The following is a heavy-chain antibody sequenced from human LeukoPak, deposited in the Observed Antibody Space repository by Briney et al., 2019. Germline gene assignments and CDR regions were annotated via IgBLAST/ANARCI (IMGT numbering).Heavy chain of an antibody. V-gene: IGHV1-46*03. CDR3: ASDCYTYDSSGYYALPGGY. D-gene: IGHD3-22*01. J-gene: IGHJ4*02. CDR2: INPSGGST. CDR1: GYTFTSYY. Sequence: ASVKVSCKASGYTFTSYYMHWVRQAPGQGLEWMGLINPSGGSTSYAQKFQGRVTMTRDTSTSTVYMELSSLRSEDTAVSYCASDCYTYDSSGYYALPGGYWGQGTLVTVSS.